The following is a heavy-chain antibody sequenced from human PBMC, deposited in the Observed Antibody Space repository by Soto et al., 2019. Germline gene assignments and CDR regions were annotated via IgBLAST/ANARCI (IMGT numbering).Heavy chain of an antibody. J-gene: IGHJ5*02. V-gene: IGHV5-51*03. CDR3: ARRYDSIVAVSPWFDP. D-gene: IGHD2-15*01. Sequence: EVQLVQSGAEVKKPGESLKISCKGSGYSFTSYWIGWVRQMPGKGLEWVGIIYPGDCDTRYSPSFQGQVTISADKSTSHAYLQWRIRKASDTAMYYCARRYDSIVAVSPWFDPWGQGTLVTVSS. CDR1: GYSFTSYW. CDR2: IYPGDCDT.